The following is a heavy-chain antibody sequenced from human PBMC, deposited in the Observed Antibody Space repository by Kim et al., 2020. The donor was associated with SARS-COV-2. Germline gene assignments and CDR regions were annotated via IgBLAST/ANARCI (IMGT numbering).Heavy chain of an antibody. CDR1: GGSFSGYY. D-gene: IGHD6-19*01. J-gene: IGHJ4*01. Sequence: SETLSLTCAVYGGSFSGYYWSWIRQPPGKGLEWIGEINHSGSTNYNPSLKSRVTISVDTSKNQFSLKLSSVTAADTAVYYCARDSSGWYYPYWGRNPGHR. V-gene: IGHV4-34*01. CDR3: ARDSSGWYYPY. CDR2: INHSGST.